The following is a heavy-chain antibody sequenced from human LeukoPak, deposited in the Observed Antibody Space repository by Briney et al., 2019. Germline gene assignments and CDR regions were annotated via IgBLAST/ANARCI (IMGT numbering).Heavy chain of an antibody. CDR2: IISSGGST. J-gene: IGHJ4*02. D-gene: IGHD5-18*01. CDR3: AKGSGYTYGLYYFEY. V-gene: IGHV3-23*01. Sequence: GGSLRLSCAACGFTFGTYGLSWVRQAPGKGLEWVSSIISSGGSTYYADSVKGRFTISRDNSKNTLYLQMNSLRAEDTAVYYCAKGSGYTYGLYYFEYWGQGTLITVSS. CDR1: GFTFGTYG.